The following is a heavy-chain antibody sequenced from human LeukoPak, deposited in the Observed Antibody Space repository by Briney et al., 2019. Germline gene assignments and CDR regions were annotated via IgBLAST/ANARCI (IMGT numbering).Heavy chain of an antibody. V-gene: IGHV1-24*01. J-gene: IGHJ3*02. D-gene: IGHD1-26*01. CDR1: GYTLTELS. Sequence: ASVKVSCKVSGYTLTELSMHWVRQAPGKGLEWMGGFDPEDGETIYAQKFQGRVTMTEDTSTDTAYMELSSLRSEDTAVYYCATDPYSGSLLGAFDIWGQGTMVTVSS. CDR2: FDPEDGET. CDR3: ATDPYSGSLLGAFDI.